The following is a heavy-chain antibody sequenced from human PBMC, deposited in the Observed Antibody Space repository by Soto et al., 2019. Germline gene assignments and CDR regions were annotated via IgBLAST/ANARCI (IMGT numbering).Heavy chain of an antibody. CDR1: GGSLSSFY. D-gene: IGHD5-12*01. CDR3: ARAYGGYADY. CDR2: IYYSGST. Sequence: SETPSLTCTVSGGSLSSFYLSWIRQPPGKGLEWIGYIYYSGSTNYNPSLKSRVTISVDTSKNQFSLKLSSVTAADTAVYYCARAYGGYADYWGQGALVTVSS. J-gene: IGHJ4*02. V-gene: IGHV4-59*01.